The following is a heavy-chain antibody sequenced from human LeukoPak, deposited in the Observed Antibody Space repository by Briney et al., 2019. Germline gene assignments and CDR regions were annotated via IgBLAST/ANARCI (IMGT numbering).Heavy chain of an antibody. CDR3: ARGTMMVGP. Sequence: SETLSLTCTVSGGSISSYYWSWIRQPPGKGLEWIGYIHYSGNTNYNPSLKSRVTISVDTSKNQFSQKLSSVTAADTAVYYCARGTMMVGPWGQGTLVTVSS. CDR1: GGSISSYY. V-gene: IGHV4-59*01. CDR2: IHYSGNT. D-gene: IGHD3-22*01. J-gene: IGHJ5*02.